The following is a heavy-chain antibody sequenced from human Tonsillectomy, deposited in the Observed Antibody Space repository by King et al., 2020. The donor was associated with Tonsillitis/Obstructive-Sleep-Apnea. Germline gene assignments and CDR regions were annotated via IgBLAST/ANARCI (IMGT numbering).Heavy chain of an antibody. Sequence: VQLVQSGVEVKKPGASVKVSCMASGYTFTSYGINWVRQAPGQGLEWMGWISTYNGNTNYAQKLQGRVTMTTDTSTSTAYMEVRSLRSDDTAVYYCARRPRYCSNTSCYKDYFYYMDVWGKGTTVTVSS. V-gene: IGHV1-18*01. D-gene: IGHD2-2*02. CDR2: ISTYNGNT. CDR3: ARRPRYCSNTSCYKDYFYYMDV. CDR1: GYTFTSYG. J-gene: IGHJ6*03.